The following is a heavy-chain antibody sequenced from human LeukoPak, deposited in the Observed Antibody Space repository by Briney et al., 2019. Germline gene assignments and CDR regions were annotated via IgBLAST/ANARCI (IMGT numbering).Heavy chain of an antibody. CDR2: MSSSSSNI. V-gene: IGHV3-21*01. CDR3: ARDLSIRVRTLDC. D-gene: IGHD5/OR15-5a*01. Sequence: GGSLRLSCAASGFTFSSYSMNWVRQAPGKGLEWVSSMSSSSSNIYYADSVKGRFTISRDNAKNSLYLQMNSLRAEDTAVYYCARDLSIRVRTLDCWGQGTLVTVSS. J-gene: IGHJ4*02. CDR1: GFTFSSYS.